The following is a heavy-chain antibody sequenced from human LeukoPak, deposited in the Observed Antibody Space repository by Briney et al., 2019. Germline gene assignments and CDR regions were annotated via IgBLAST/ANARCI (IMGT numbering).Heavy chain of an antibody. CDR3: LWWDY. Sequence: PGGSLRLSCVTSGFTFSTAWMSWLRQAPGKGLEWVGRIKSNSDGGTTDYAASVKGRFTISRDDSKNTVYLQMNSLKTEDTAVYYCLWWDYWGQGTLVTVSS. CDR2: IKSNSDGGTT. V-gene: IGHV3-15*01. J-gene: IGHJ4*02. CDR1: GFTFSTAW. D-gene: IGHD2-21*01.